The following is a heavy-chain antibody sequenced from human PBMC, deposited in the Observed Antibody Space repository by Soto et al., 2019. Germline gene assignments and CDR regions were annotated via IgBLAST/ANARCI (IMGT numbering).Heavy chain of an antibody. D-gene: IGHD3-16*02. CDR3: ARGPTLMITFGGVIGPVDY. J-gene: IGHJ4*02. CDR2: IYYSGST. CDR1: GGSISSGGYY. V-gene: IGHV4-31*03. Sequence: SETLSLTCTVSGGSISSGGYYWSWIRQHPGKGLEWIGYIYYSGSTYYNPSLKSRVTISVDTSKNQFSLKLSSVTAADTAVYYCARGPTLMITFGGVIGPVDYWGQGTLVTVSS.